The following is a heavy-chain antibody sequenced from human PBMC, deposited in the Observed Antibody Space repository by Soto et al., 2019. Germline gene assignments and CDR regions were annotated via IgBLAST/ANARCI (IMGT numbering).Heavy chain of an antibody. V-gene: IGHV6-1*01. CDR3: AREGTEIVVVGYYYYGMDV. Sequence: SQTLSLTCAISEDSVSSNSAAWNWIRQSPSRGLEWLGRTYYRSKWYNDYAVSVKSRITINPDTSKNQFSLQLNSVTPEDTAVYYCAREGTEIVVVGYYYYGMDVWGQGTTVTVSS. CDR1: EDSVSSNSAA. D-gene: IGHD3-22*01. CDR2: TYYRSKWYN. J-gene: IGHJ6*02.